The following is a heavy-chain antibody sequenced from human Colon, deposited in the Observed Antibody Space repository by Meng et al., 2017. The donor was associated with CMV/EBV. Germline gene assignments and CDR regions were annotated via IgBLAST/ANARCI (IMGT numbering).Heavy chain of an antibody. J-gene: IGHJ4*02. CDR3: APGVPQPLAQIDY. CDR2: SRSKSEKWRI. D-gene: IGHD2-21*01. CDR1: GFTFTDAW. Sequence: GGSLRLSCAVSGFTFTDAWINWVRQTPGKGLEWVGRSRSKSEKWRIEYAVPVRDRFIISRDNSRSMVFLQMYSLTTEDTGVYYCAPGVPQPLAQIDYWGPGTLVTVSS. V-gene: IGHV3-15*05.